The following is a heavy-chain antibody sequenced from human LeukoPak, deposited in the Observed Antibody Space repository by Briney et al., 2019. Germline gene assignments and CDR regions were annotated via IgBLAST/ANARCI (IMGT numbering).Heavy chain of an antibody. CDR1: GGSFSGYY. J-gene: IGHJ5*02. D-gene: IGHD3-22*01. CDR2: INHSGST. V-gene: IGHV4-34*01. Sequence: PSETLSLTCAVYGGSFSGYYWSWIRQPPGKGLEWFGEINHSGSTNYNPSLKSRVTISVDTSKHQFSLKLSSVTAADTAVYYCARMEGWLSTLTYWFDPWGQGTLVTVSS. CDR3: ARMEGWLSTLTYWFDP.